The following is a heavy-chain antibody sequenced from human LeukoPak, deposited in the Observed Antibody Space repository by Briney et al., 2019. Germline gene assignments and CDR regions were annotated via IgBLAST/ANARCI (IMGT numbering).Heavy chain of an antibody. V-gene: IGHV3-21*01. CDR3: ARFPSGRQAFDY. CDR2: ISSRSSYI. CDR1: AFTFSSYS. D-gene: IGHD6-6*01. J-gene: IGHJ4*02. Sequence: GGSLRLSCAASAFTFSSYSMNWVRQAPGKGLEWVSSISSRSSYIYYADSVKGRFTISRDNAKNSLYLQMNSLRDEDTAVYYCARFPSGRQAFDYWGQGTLVTVSS.